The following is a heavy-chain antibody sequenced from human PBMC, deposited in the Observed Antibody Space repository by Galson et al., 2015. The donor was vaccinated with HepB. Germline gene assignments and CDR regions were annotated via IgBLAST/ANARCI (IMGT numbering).Heavy chain of an antibody. V-gene: IGHV3-23*01. CDR2: ISGSGGST. Sequence: SLRLSCAASGFTSSSYAMSWVRQAPGKGLEWVSAISGSGGSTYYADSAKGRFTISRDNSKNTLYLQMNSLRAEDTAVYYCAKDRDCSSTSCPVDYWGQGTLVTVSS. CDR1: GFTSSSYA. D-gene: IGHD2-2*01. J-gene: IGHJ4*02. CDR3: AKDRDCSSTSCPVDY.